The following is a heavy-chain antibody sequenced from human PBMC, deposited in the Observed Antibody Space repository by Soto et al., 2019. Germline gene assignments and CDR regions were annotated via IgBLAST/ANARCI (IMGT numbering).Heavy chain of an antibody. Sequence: NPSETLSLTCTVSGGSISSGGYYWSWIRQHPGKGLEWIGYIYYSGSTYYNPSLKSRVTISVDTSKNQFSLKLSSVTAADTAVYYCARERSSTSYNWFDPWGQGTLVTVSS. CDR1: GGSISSGGYY. D-gene: IGHD2-2*01. CDR3: ARERSSTSYNWFDP. J-gene: IGHJ5*02. CDR2: IYYSGST. V-gene: IGHV4-31*03.